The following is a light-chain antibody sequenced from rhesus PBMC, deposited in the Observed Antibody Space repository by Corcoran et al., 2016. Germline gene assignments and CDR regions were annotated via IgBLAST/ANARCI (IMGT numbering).Light chain of an antibody. CDR3: QQYSSRPLT. Sequence: DIQMTQSPSSLSASVGDTVTITCRASQGISSWLAWYQQKPGKAPRLLIYQAASLQSGAPSRFSGSGSGTEFTLPINSLQSEDVATYYCQQYSSRPLTFGGGTKVELK. CDR1: QGISSW. V-gene: IGKV1-22*01. J-gene: IGKJ4*01. CDR2: QAA.